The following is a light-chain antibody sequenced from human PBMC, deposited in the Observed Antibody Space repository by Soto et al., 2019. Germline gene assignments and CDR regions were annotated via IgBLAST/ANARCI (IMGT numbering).Light chain of an antibody. V-gene: IGKV1-33*01. CDR2: DVS. CDR1: QDITKF. CDR3: QHFFSPPFP. J-gene: IGKJ2*01. Sequence: DIQMTQSPSSLFASVGDRVTITCQASQDITKFLNWYQQKPGRAPRVLIYDVSSLQTGVPSRFSGSGSGTHFTLTITSLQPEDSGTYYCQHFFSPPFPFGQGTKLEIK.